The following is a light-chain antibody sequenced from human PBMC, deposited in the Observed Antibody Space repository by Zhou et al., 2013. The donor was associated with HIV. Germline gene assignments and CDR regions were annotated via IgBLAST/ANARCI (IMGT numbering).Light chain of an antibody. CDR1: QSLLHSNGYNY. CDR3: MQALQTVAT. CDR2: LAS. J-gene: IGKJ5*01. V-gene: IGKV2-28*01. Sequence: DIVMTQSPLSLPVTPGEPASISCRSSQSLLHSNGYNYLDWYLQKPGQSPQLLIYLASNRAPGVPDRFSGSGSGTDFTLKISKVEAEDVGVYYCMQALQTVATFGQGTRLEIK.